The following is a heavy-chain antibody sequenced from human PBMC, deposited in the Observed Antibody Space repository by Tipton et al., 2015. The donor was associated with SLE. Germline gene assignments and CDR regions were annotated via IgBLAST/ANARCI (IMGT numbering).Heavy chain of an antibody. CDR3: ARRDAFDI. Sequence: TLSLTCTVSGGSISSHYWGWIRQPPGKGLEWIGSIYHSGSTFYNPSLKSRVTISVDTSKNQFSLKLSSVTAADTAVYYCARRDAFDIWGQGTMVTVSS. J-gene: IGHJ3*02. V-gene: IGHV4-38-2*02. CDR1: GGSISSHY. CDR2: IYHSGST.